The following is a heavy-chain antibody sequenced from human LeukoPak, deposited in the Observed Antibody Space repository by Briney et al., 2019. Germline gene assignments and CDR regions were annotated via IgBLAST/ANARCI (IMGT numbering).Heavy chain of an antibody. V-gene: IGHV3-48*04. CDR3: ARDQTKYYDFWSGVPSLEY. Sequence: GGSLRLSCAASGFTFSSYSMNWVRQAPGKGLEWVSYISSSSSTIYYADSVKGRFTISRDNAKNSLYLQMNSLRAEDTAVYYCARDQTKYYDFWSGVPSLEYWGQGTLVTVSS. D-gene: IGHD3-3*01. CDR1: GFTFSSYS. CDR2: ISSSSSTI. J-gene: IGHJ4*02.